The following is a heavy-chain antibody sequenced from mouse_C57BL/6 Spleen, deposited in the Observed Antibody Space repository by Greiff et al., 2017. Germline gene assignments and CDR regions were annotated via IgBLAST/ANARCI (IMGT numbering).Heavy chain of an antibody. CDR2: IDPSDSYT. CDR3: ARYYYGSSSFAY. D-gene: IGHD1-1*01. V-gene: IGHV1-69*01. J-gene: IGHJ3*01. Sequence: QVQLQQPGAELVMPGASVKLSCKASGYTFTSYWMHWVKQRPGQGLEWIGEIDPSDSYTNYNQKFKGKSTLTVDKSSSTAYMQLSSLTSEDSAVYYCARYYYGSSSFAYWGQGTQVTVSA. CDR1: GYTFTSYW.